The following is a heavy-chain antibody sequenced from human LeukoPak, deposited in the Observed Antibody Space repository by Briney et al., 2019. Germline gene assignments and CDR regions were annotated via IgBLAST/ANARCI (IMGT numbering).Heavy chain of an antibody. Sequence: GGSLRLSCAASEFTFSSYAMTWVRQAPGKGLEWVSTISGSGGSTYYADSVKGRFTISRDNSKNTLYLQMSSLRAEDTAVYYCAKVMTRTMVRGVPPSDYWGQGTLVTVSS. CDR3: AKVMTRTMVRGVPPSDY. CDR2: ISGSGGST. D-gene: IGHD3-10*01. J-gene: IGHJ4*02. V-gene: IGHV3-23*01. CDR1: EFTFSSYA.